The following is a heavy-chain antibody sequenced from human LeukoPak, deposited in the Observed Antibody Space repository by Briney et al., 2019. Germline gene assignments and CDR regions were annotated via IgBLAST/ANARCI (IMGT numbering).Heavy chain of an antibody. Sequence: GGSLRLSCAASGFTFSSYAMSWVRQAPGKGLELVSAISGSGGSTYYADSVKGRFTISRDNSKNTLYLQMNSLRAEDTAVYYCAKGPEDIVVVPAAIGWGQGTLVTVSS. CDR1: GFTFSSYA. D-gene: IGHD2-2*01. V-gene: IGHV3-23*01. J-gene: IGHJ4*02. CDR2: ISGSGGST. CDR3: AKGPEDIVVVPAAIG.